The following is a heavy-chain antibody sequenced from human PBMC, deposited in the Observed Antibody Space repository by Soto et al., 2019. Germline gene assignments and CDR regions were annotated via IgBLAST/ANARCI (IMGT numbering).Heavy chain of an antibody. Sequence: QVQLVESGGGVVQPGRSLRLSCAASGFTFSSYGMHWVRQAPGKGLEWVAVIWYDGSNKFYADSVKGRFTISRDNSTNTLYLQINSLRAEDTAVYYCARDEGDSGWYYFDYWGQGTLVTVSS. CDR2: IWYDGSNK. V-gene: IGHV3-33*01. CDR1: GFTFSSYG. CDR3: ARDEGDSGWYYFDY. J-gene: IGHJ4*02. D-gene: IGHD6-19*01.